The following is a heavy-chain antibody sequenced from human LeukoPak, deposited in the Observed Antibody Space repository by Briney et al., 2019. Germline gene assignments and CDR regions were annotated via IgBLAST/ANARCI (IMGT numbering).Heavy chain of an antibody. CDR3: ARDGLYSGAFDI. CDR1: GFTFSSYS. D-gene: IGHD1-26*01. CDR2: ISSTTSTI. V-gene: IGHV3-48*01. J-gene: IGHJ3*02. Sequence: GGSLRLSCTASGFTFSSYSMNWVRQAPGKGLEWVSYISSTTSTIYYADSVKGRFAISRDNAKNSLYLQMNSLRAEDTAVYYCARDGLYSGAFDIWGQGTMVTVSS.